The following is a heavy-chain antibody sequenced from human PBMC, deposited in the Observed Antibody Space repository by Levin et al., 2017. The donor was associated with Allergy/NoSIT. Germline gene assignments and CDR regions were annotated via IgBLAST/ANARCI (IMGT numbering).Heavy chain of an antibody. V-gene: IGHV4-61*01. CDR3: ARDRTGGLPGYGSGN. Sequence: ASETLSLTCTVSGGSVSSGSYYWSWIRQPPGKGLEWIGYIYYSGSTNYNPSLKSRVTISVDTSKNQFSLKLSSVTAADTAVYYCARDRTGGLPGYGSGNWGQGTLVTVSS. CDR1: GGSVSSGSYY. D-gene: IGHD3-10*01. J-gene: IGHJ4*02. CDR2: IYYSGST.